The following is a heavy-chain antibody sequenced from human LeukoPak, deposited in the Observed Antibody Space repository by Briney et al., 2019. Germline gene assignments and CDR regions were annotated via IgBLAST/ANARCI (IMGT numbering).Heavy chain of an antibody. D-gene: IGHD2-2*01. CDR1: GFTFDDYA. J-gene: IGHJ4*02. V-gene: IGHV3-23*01. CDR3: AKDLNSDIVVVPAASEGY. Sequence: PGGSLRLSCAASGFTFDDYAMHWVRQAPGKGLEWVSAISGSGGSTYYADSVKGRFTISRDNSKNTLYLQMNSLRAEDTAVYYCAKDLNSDIVVVPAASEGYWGQGTLVTVSS. CDR2: ISGSGGST.